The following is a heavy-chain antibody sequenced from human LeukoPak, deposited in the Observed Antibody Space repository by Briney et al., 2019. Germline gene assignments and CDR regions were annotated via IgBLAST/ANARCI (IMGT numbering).Heavy chain of an antibody. J-gene: IGHJ3*01. D-gene: IGHD3-16*01. CDR2: IIDSGSSK. CDR1: GFTFTMHA. V-gene: IGHV3-23*01. Sequence: GGSLRLSCAASGFTFTMHAMSWVRQAPGKGLEWVSTIIDSGSSKYYADSVKGRFTISRDNSKDTLSLQMNSLRDEDTALYFCARGGATGWGTFDVWGRGTMVTVSS. CDR3: ARGGATGWGTFDV.